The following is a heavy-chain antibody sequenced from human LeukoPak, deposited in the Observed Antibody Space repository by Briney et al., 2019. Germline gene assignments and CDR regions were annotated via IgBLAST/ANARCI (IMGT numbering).Heavy chain of an antibody. D-gene: IGHD2-2*01. V-gene: IGHV4-39*07. Sequence: PSETLSLTCTVSGGSISSSSYYWGWIRQPPGKGLEWIGSIYHSGSTYYNPSLKSRVTISVDTSKNQFSLKLSSVTAADTAVYYCARVVGRRYCSSTSCYGGWFDPWGQGTLVTVSS. CDR3: ARVVGRRYCSSTSCYGGWFDP. CDR2: IYHSGST. CDR1: GGSISSSSYY. J-gene: IGHJ5*02.